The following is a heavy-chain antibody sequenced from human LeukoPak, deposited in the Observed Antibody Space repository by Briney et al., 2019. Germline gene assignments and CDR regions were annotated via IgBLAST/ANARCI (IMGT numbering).Heavy chain of an antibody. V-gene: IGHV3-30*04. CDR1: GFTFSSYA. J-gene: IGHJ4*02. CDR3: ARIPFAHTAMGRLDY. D-gene: IGHD5-18*01. Sequence: PGRSLRLSCAASGFTFSSYAMHWVRQAPGKGLEWVAVISYDGSNKYYADSVKGRFTISRDNSKNTLYLQMNSLRAEDTAAYYCARIPFAHTAMGRLDYWGQGTLVTVSS. CDR2: ISYDGSNK.